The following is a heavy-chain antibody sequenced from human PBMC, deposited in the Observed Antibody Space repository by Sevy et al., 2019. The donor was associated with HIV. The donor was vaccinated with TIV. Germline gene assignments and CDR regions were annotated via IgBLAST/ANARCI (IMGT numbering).Heavy chain of an antibody. V-gene: IGHV3-7*01. CDR1: GFTFSNYW. D-gene: IGHD2-15*01. CDR3: AVDVVVNDVAFDY. CDR2: IKQDGSEK. J-gene: IGHJ4*02. Sequence: GGSLRLSCAASGFTFSNYWMTWVRQAPGKGLEWVANIKQDGSEKFYVDSVKGRFTISRDNAKKSLYLQRNSLRAEDTAVYYCAVDVVVNDVAFDYWGQGTLVTVSS.